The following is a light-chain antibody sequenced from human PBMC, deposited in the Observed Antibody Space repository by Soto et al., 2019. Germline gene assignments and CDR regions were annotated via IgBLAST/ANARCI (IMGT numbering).Light chain of an antibody. CDR1: QSVYNY. CDR3: QQHSHWPPWT. CDR2: GAS. V-gene: IGKV3-11*01. Sequence: EIVSTQSPATLSLSPGERATLSCRASQSVYNYLGWYQQIPGQAPRLLIYGASNRATGIPARFSGSGSGTDFTLTISNLEPEDFAVYYCQQHSHWPPWTFGQGTKVDI. J-gene: IGKJ1*01.